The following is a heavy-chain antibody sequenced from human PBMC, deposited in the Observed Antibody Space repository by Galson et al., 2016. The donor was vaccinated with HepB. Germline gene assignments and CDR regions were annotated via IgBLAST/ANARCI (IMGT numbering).Heavy chain of an antibody. CDR3: AKDDDDYNDAFDI. CDR1: GFTFRSYT. J-gene: IGHJ3*02. Sequence: SLRLSCAASGFTFRSYTMSWVRQAPGKGLEWASAISGSGVGTYYADSVKGRFTISRDNSKNTLYLQMNSLRAEDTAVYYCAKDDDDYNDAFDIWGQGTMVTVSS. D-gene: IGHD5-24*01. CDR2: ISGSGVGT. V-gene: IGHV3-23*01.